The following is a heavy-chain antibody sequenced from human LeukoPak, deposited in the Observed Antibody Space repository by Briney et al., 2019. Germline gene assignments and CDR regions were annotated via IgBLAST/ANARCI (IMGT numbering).Heavy chain of an antibody. V-gene: IGHV3-7*01. J-gene: IGHJ4*02. D-gene: IGHD3-16*01. Sequence: GGSLRLSCAVSGFTFSSNRMSWVRQAPGKGLEWVANIYQHGSEEHYVDSVKGRFTISRDNAKNSLYLQMDSQRAEDTAMYYCAREATFGYHYFDYWGQGTLVTVSS. CDR2: IYQHGSEE. CDR3: AREATFGYHYFDY. CDR1: GFTFSSNR.